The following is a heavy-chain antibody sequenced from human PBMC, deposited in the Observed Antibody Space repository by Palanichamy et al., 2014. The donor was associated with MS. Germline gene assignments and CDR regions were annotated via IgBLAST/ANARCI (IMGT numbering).Heavy chain of an antibody. J-gene: IGHJ4*02. Sequence: EVQLVESGGGVVQPGGSLRLSCAASGFTFDDYTMHWVRQAPGRGLEWVSLISWDGGSTYYADSVKGRFTISRDNSKNSLYLQMNSLRTEDTALYYCAKAYSSSSKGHFDYWGQGTLVTVSS. V-gene: IGHV3-43*01. CDR2: ISWDGGST. D-gene: IGHD6-6*01. CDR1: GFTFDDYT. CDR3: AKAYSSSSKGHFDY.